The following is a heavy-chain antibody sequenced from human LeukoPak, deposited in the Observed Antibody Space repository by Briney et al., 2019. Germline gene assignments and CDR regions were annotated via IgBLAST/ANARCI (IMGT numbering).Heavy chain of an antibody. D-gene: IGHD6-25*01. CDR3: ARVLTAAGLDF. J-gene: IGHJ4*02. CDR2: IHYDGRT. V-gene: IGHV4-39*07. CDR1: GASMSDSET. Sequence: PSETLSLTCAGSGASMSDSETWAWVRQPPGQGLEWIANIHYDGRTASNPSLRSRVTISQDRSTNQFSLKVNSVTAADTAFYFCARVLTAAGLDFWGQGILVSISS.